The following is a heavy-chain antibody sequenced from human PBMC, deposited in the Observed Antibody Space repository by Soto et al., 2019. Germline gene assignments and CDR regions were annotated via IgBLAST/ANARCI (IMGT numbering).Heavy chain of an antibody. Sequence: QVQLVESGGGVVQPGRSLRLSCAASGFTFSSYGMHWVRQAPGKGLEWVTVISHDGSNKYYADSVKGRFTISRDNSKNTLYLQLNSLRAEDTAVYYCAKDLGGLVYTFDYWGQGTLVTVSS. J-gene: IGHJ4*02. D-gene: IGHD6-19*01. CDR3: AKDLGGLVYTFDY. V-gene: IGHV3-30*18. CDR1: GFTFSSYG. CDR2: ISHDGSNK.